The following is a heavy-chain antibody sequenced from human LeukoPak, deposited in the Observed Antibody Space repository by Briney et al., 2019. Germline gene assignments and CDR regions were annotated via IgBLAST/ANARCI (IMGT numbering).Heavy chain of an antibody. V-gene: IGHV3-30*03. J-gene: IGHJ3*01. CDR1: GFTFSSYG. CDR2: ISYDGSSE. D-gene: IGHD1-26*01. Sequence: GGSLRLSCAASGFTFSSYGMHWVRQAPGKGLQWVAVISYDGSSEYYADSVKGRFIISRDNSKNTLYLQVNSLRAEDTAVYYCARVLGAQGWDAFDFWGQGTMVTVSS. CDR3: ARVLGAQGWDAFDF.